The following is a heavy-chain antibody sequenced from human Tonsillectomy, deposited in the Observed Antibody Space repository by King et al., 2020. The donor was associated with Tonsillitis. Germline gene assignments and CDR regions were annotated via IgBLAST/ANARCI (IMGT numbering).Heavy chain of an antibody. CDR2: VWYDGSNK. CDR1: GFTFSSYG. V-gene: IGHV3-33*08. CDR3: ARSEVRIQLRWDFDY. J-gene: IGHJ4*02. D-gene: IGHD5-18*01. Sequence: QLVQSGGGVVQPGRSLRLSCAASGFTFSSYGMHWVRQAPGKGLEWVAVVWYDGSNKDYADSVKGRFIISRDNSKNTLYLQMNSLRAEDTAVYYCARSEVRIQLRWDFDYWGQGTLVTVSS.